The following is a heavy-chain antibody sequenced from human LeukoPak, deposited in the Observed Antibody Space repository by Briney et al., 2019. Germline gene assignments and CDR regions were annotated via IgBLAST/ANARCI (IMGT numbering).Heavy chain of an antibody. D-gene: IGHD3-22*01. V-gene: IGHV3-30-3*01. J-gene: IGHJ4*02. Sequence: PGRSLRLSCAASGFTFSSYAMHWVRQAPGKGLEWVALTSYDGTYKYYGSSVRGRFTISRDNSKNTLYLQMNSLRLEDTAVYYCGRGVSDYYDSSGFSPFTYGGQEPWAIVSS. CDR1: GFTFSSYA. CDR3: GRGVSDYYDSSGFSPFTY. CDR2: TSYDGTYK.